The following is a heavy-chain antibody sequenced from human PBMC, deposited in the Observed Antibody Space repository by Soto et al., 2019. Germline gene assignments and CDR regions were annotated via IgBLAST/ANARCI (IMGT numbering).Heavy chain of an antibody. Sequence: SETLSLTCTVSCGSISSGDYYWSWIRQPPGKGLEWIGYIYYSGSTYYNPSLKSRVTISVDTSKNQFSLKLSSVTAADTAVYYCAREGATTGMDVWGQGTTVTVSS. D-gene: IGHD1-26*01. CDR3: AREGATTGMDV. CDR2: IYYSGST. CDR1: CGSISSGDYY. V-gene: IGHV4-30-4*01. J-gene: IGHJ6*02.